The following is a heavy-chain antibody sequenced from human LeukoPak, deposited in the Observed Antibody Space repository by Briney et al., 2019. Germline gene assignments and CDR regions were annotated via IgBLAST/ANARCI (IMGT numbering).Heavy chain of an antibody. CDR3: ARDRVIYGDYGDAFDI. J-gene: IGHJ3*02. CDR2: ISSSSNYI. Sequence: GGSLRLSCAASGFTFYTYSMNWVRQAPGKGLEWVSSISSSSNYIYYADSVKGRFTISRNNAKNSLYLQMNSLRAEDTAVYYCARDRVIYGDYGDAFDIWGQGTMVTVSS. D-gene: IGHD4-17*01. V-gene: IGHV3-21*01. CDR1: GFTFYTYS.